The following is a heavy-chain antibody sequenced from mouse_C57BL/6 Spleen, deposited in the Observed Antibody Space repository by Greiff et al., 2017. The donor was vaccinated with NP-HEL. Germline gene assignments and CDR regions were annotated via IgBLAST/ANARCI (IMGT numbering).Heavy chain of an antibody. CDR3: ARGGNYGYFDV. CDR2: INPGRGGT. D-gene: IGHD2-1*01. Sequence: VQLQQSGAELVRPGTSVKVSCKASGYAFTNYLIEWVKQRPGQGLEWIGVINPGRGGTNYNEKFKGKATLTADQSSSTAYMQLSSLTSEDSAVYFCARGGNYGYFDVWGTGTTVTVSS. V-gene: IGHV1-54*01. J-gene: IGHJ1*03. CDR1: GYAFTNYL.